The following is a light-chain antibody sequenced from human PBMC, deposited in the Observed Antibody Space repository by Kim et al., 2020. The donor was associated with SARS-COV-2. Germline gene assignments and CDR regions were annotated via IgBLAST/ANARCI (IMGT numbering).Light chain of an antibody. V-gene: IGLV1-40*01. CDR2: GNN. CDR1: RSNLGAGHD. Sequence: GVTISCPGNRSNLGAGHDVHWYQHLPGTAPKLLVYGNNNRPAVVPDRFSSSKSGTSASLAITGLQAEDEADYHCQSYDRKLTAYVFGPGTKVTVL. J-gene: IGLJ1*01. CDR3: QSYDRKLTAYV.